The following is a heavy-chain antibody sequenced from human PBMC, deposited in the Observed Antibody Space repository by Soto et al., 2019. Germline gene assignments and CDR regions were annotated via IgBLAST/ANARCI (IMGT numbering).Heavy chain of an antibody. CDR1: GFTFSSYG. Sequence: GGSLRLSCAASGFTFSSYGMHWVRQAPGKGLEWVAVISYDGSNKYYADSVKGRFTIYRDNSKNTLYLQMNSPRAEDTAVYYCAKANPKIEEANWGYLDYGMDVWGQGTTVTVSS. J-gene: IGHJ6*02. CDR3: AKANPKIEEANWGYLDYGMDV. D-gene: IGHD7-27*01. V-gene: IGHV3-30*18. CDR2: ISYDGSNK.